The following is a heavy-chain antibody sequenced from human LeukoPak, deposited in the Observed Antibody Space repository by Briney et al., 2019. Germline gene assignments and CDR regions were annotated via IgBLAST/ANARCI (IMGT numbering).Heavy chain of an antibody. V-gene: IGHV4-34*01. J-gene: IGHJ4*02. CDR3: ARSPGIAVAGIDY. Sequence: PSETLSLTCAVYGGSFSGYYWSWIRQPPGKGLEWIGEINHSGSTNYNPSLKSRVTISVDTSKNQFSLKLSSVTAADTAVYYCARSPGIAVAGIDYWGQGTLVTVSS. D-gene: IGHD6-19*01. CDR2: INHSGST. CDR1: GGSFSGYY.